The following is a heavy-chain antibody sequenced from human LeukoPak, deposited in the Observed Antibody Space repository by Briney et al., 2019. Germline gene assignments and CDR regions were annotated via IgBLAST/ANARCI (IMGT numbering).Heavy chain of an antibody. D-gene: IGHD4-17*01. CDR3: ARGNTVTRFYY. CDR2: ISSSSSYI. CDR1: GFTFSSYS. V-gene: IGHV3-21*01. Sequence: GGSLRLSCAASGFTFSSYSMNWVRQAPGKGLEWVSSISSSSSYIYYADSVKGRFTISRDNAKNSLYLQMNSLRAEDTAVYYCARGNTVTRFYYWGQGTLVTVSS. J-gene: IGHJ4*02.